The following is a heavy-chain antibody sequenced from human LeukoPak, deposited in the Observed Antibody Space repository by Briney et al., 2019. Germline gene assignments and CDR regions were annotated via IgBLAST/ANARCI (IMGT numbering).Heavy chain of an antibody. CDR2: IRYDGSNK. Sequence: GGSLRLSCAASGFTFSSYGMHWVRQAPGKGLEWVAFIRYDGSNKYYADSVKGRFTISRDNSKNTLYLQMNSLRAEDTAVYYCAKFMLPSYIPNFDYWGQGTLVTVSS. J-gene: IGHJ4*02. V-gene: IGHV3-30*02. CDR1: GFTFSSYG. D-gene: IGHD3-10*02. CDR3: AKFMLPSYIPNFDY.